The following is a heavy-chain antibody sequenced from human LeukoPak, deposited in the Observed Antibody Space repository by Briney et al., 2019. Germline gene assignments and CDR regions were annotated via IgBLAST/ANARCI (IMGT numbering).Heavy chain of an antibody. Sequence: PGGSLRLSCAASGFTFSSYAMSWVRQAPGKGLEWVSAISGSGGSTYYADSVKGRFTISRDNSKNTLYLQMNSLRAEDTAVYYCAAQTRSAVAGTGEYWGQGTLVTVSS. CDR2: ISGSGGST. V-gene: IGHV3-23*01. J-gene: IGHJ4*02. CDR1: GFTFSSYA. D-gene: IGHD6-19*01. CDR3: AAQTRSAVAGTGEY.